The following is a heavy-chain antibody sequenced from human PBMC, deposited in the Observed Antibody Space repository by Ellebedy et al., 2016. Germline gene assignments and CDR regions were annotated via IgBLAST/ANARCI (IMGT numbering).Heavy chain of an antibody. CDR3: ARALYITETTGSLRY. Sequence: GGSLRLSCAASGFTFSSYAMHWVRQAPGKGLEWVAVISYDGSNKYYADSVKGRFTISRDNSKNTLYLQMNSLRAEDTAVYYCARALYITETTGSLRYWGQGTLVTVSS. J-gene: IGHJ4*02. V-gene: IGHV3-30-3*01. CDR1: GFTFSSYA. D-gene: IGHD1-7*01. CDR2: ISYDGSNK.